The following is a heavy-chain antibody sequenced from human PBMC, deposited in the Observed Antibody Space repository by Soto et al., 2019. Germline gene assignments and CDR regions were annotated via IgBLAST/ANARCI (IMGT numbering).Heavy chain of an antibody. D-gene: IGHD2-15*01. CDR2: IYWDDDK. CDR1: GFSLSTSGVG. J-gene: IGHJ4*03. V-gene: IGHV2-5*02. CDR3: AHRLCDSSCYWDVGFFDY. Sequence: SGPTLVNPTQPLTLTCTFSGFSLSTSGVGVGWIRQPPGKALECLALIYWDDDKRYSPSLRSRLSVTKDTSKNQVVLTMTNMDPVDTGTYYCAHRLCDSSCYWDVGFFDYWG.